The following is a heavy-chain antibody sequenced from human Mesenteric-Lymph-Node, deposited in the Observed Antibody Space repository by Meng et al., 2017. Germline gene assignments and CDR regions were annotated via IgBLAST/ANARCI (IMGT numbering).Heavy chain of an antibody. D-gene: IGHD5-18*01. CDR2: IIPIFGTA. CDR1: GYTFTRYA. Sequence: SVKVSCKASGYTFTRYAISWVRQAPGQGLEWMGGIIPIFGTANYAQKFQGRVTITADESTSTAYMELSSLRSEDTAVYYCARDFRGGYSYGSYLSGTNDAFDIWGQGTMVTVSS. J-gene: IGHJ3*02. CDR3: ARDFRGGYSYGSYLSGTNDAFDI. V-gene: IGHV1-69*13.